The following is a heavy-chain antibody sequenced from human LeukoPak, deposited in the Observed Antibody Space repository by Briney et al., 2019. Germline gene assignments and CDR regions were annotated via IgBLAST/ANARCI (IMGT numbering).Heavy chain of an antibody. D-gene: IGHD3-3*01. CDR3: ASTTRGYVWSGYPHYYYYMDV. Sequence: SETLSLTCAVYGGSFSGYYWGWIRQPPGKGLEWIGEINHSGSTNYNPSLKSRVTISVDTSKNQFSLKLSSVTAADTAVYYCASTTRGYVWSGYPHYYYYMDVWGKGTTVTVSS. V-gene: IGHV4-34*01. CDR2: INHSGST. CDR1: GGSFSGYY. J-gene: IGHJ6*03.